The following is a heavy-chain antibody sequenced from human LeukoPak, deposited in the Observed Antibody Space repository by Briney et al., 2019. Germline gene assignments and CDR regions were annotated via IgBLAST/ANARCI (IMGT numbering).Heavy chain of an antibody. D-gene: IGHD6-19*01. CDR1: GYTFTSYG. CDR3: ARIGGPQCTAVAGLSEFFDY. Sequence: ASVKVSCKASGYTFTSYGISWVRQAPGQGLEWMGWISAYNGHTNYAQKLPGRVTMTTDTSTSTAYMELRSLRSDDTAVYYCARIGGPQCTAVAGLSEFFDYWGQGTLVTVSS. J-gene: IGHJ4*02. CDR2: ISAYNGHT. V-gene: IGHV1-18*01.